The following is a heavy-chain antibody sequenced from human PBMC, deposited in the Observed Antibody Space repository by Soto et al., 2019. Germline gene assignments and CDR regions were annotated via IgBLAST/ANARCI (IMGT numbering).Heavy chain of an antibody. Sequence: GGSLRLSCAASGFTFSNAWMSWVRQAPGKGLEWVGRIKSKTDGGTTDYAAPVKGRFTISRDDSKNTLYLQMNSLKTEDTAVYYCTTDSIAVAGWWGMDVWGQGTTVTVSS. CDR3: TTDSIAVAGWWGMDV. D-gene: IGHD6-19*01. J-gene: IGHJ6*02. CDR1: GFTFSNAW. CDR2: IKSKTDGGTT. V-gene: IGHV3-15*01.